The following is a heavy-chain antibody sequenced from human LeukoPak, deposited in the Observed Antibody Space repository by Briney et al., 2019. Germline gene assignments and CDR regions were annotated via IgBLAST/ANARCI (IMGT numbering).Heavy chain of an antibody. V-gene: IGHV3-23*01. CDR2: ISGSGGST. D-gene: IGHD5-18*01. CDR1: GFTFSSYA. CDR3: ASQPNSYGGEYYFDY. Sequence: GGSLRLSCAASGFTFSSYAMSWVRQAPGKGLEWVPAISGSGGSTYYADSVKGRFTISRDNAKNALHLQMNSLRAEDTAVYYCASQPNSYGGEYYFDYWGQGTLVTVSS. J-gene: IGHJ4*02.